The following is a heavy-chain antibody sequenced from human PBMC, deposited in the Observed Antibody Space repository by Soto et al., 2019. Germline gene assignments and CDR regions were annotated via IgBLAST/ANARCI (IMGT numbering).Heavy chain of an antibody. J-gene: IGHJ6*02. CDR1: GGSFSGYY. Sequence: QVQLQQWGAGLLKPSETLSLTCAVYGGSFSGYYWSWIRQPPGKGLEWIGEINHSGSTNYNPSLKSRVTISVDTSKNQFSLKLSSVTAADTAVYYCAIRRGGYDFWSGYSNYYYYGMDVWGQGTTVTVSS. CDR3: AIRRGGYDFWSGYSNYYYYGMDV. CDR2: INHSGST. D-gene: IGHD3-3*01. V-gene: IGHV4-34*01.